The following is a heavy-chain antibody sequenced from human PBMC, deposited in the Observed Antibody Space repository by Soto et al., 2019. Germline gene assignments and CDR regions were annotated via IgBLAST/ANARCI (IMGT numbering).Heavy chain of an antibody. Sequence: GGSLRLSCAASGFTFSSYSMNWVRQAPGKGLEWVSSISSSSSYIYYADSVKGRFTISRDNAKNSLYLQMNSLRAEDTAVYYCASAAGRDGDYVPRPYNWFDPWGQGTLVTVSS. D-gene: IGHD4-17*01. CDR2: ISSSSSYI. V-gene: IGHV3-21*01. J-gene: IGHJ5*02. CDR1: GFTFSSYS. CDR3: ASAAGRDGDYVPRPYNWFDP.